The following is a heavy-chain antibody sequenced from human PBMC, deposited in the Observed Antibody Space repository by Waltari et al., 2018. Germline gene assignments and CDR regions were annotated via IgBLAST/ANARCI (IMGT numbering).Heavy chain of an antibody. V-gene: IGHV4-34*01. CDR1: GGSFSGYY. J-gene: IGHJ6*02. CDR2: INHSGST. CDR3: ARFTYYYDSSGYPTYYYYGMDV. D-gene: IGHD3-22*01. Sequence: QVQLQQWGAGLLKPSETLSLTCAVYGGSFSGYYWSWIRQPPGKGLGWIGEINHSGSTNYNPSLKSRVTISVDTSKNQFSLKLSSVTAADTAVYYCARFTYYYDSSGYPTYYYYGMDVWGQGTTVTVSS.